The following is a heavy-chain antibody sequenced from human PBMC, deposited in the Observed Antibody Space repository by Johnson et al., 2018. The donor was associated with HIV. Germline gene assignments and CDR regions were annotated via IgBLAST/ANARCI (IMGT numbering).Heavy chain of an antibody. CDR1: GFTLSSYA. D-gene: IGHD3-22*01. Sequence: EQLVESGGGLVQPGGSLRPSCAASGFTLSSYAMHWVRQAPGKGLEYVSAISSDGGSSYAAKSVKGRLTISRDASKNTAYLQMNSLRVEDTALYYCVRDLSFDSIGYSHAFDMWDQGTMVTVSS. J-gene: IGHJ3*02. V-gene: IGHV3-64*01. CDR2: ISSDGGSS. CDR3: VRDLSFDSIGYSHAFDM.